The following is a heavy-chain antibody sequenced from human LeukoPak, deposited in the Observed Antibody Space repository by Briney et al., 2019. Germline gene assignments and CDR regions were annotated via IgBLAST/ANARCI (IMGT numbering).Heavy chain of an antibody. V-gene: IGHV3-30-3*01. J-gene: IGHJ4*02. Sequence: PGTSLRLSCAASGFTFSTYDMHWVRQAPGKGLEWVAVISHNGGIRYNADSVKGRFTISRDNSKDTLYLQVDSLRADDTAVYYCARHFTTGSIDHWGQGNLITVSS. CDR1: GFTFSTYD. D-gene: IGHD3-9*01. CDR3: ARHFTTGSIDH. CDR2: ISHNGGIR.